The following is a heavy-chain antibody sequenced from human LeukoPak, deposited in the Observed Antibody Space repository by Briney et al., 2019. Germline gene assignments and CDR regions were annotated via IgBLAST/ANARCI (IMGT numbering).Heavy chain of an antibody. CDR1: GFTFSSYG. J-gene: IGHJ4*02. V-gene: IGHV3-30*02. Sequence: GGSLRLSCAASGFTFSSYGMHWVRQAPGKGLEWVAFIRYDGSNKYYADSVKGRFTISRDNSKNTLYLQMNSLRAEDTAVYYCAEPGNYDSSGYLDYWAREPWSPSPQ. D-gene: IGHD3-22*01. CDR3: AEPGNYDSSGYLDY. CDR2: IRYDGSNK.